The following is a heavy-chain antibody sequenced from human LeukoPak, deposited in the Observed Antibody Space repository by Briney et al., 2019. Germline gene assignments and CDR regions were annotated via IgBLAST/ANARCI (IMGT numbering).Heavy chain of an antibody. CDR1: GFTFSSYS. J-gene: IGHJ4*02. CDR2: ISSSSSYI. V-gene: IGHV3-21*01. CDR3: ARSFLSIAAAATDY. Sequence: NPGGSLRLSCAASGFTFSSYSMNWVRQAPGKGLEWVSSISSSSSYIYYADSVKGRFTISRDNPKNSLYLQMNSLRAEDTAVYYCARSFLSIAAAATDYWGEGALVTVSS. D-gene: IGHD6-13*01.